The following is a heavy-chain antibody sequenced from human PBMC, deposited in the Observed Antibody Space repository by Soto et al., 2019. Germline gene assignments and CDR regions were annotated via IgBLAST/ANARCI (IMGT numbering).Heavy chain of an antibody. CDR3: AREVIGEVVIGLDY. J-gene: IGHJ4*02. V-gene: IGHV4-61*01. CDR2: IYYSGST. CDR1: GGSVSSGSYY. Sequence: QVQLQESGPGLVKPSETLSLTYTVSGGSVSSGSYYWSWIRQPPGKGLEWIGYIYYSGSTNYNPSLKSRVTISVDTSKNQFSLKLSSVTAADTAVYYCAREVIGEVVIGLDYWGQGTLVTVSS. D-gene: IGHD2-21*01.